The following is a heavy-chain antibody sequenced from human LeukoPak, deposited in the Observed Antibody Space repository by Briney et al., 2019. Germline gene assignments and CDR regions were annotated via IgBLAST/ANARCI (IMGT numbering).Heavy chain of an antibody. CDR2: IYYSGST. CDR3: ARHIPGNPYFDY. Sequence: SETLCLTCTVSGGSITSYYWSWIRQPPGKGLEWIGYIYYSGSTTYNPPLKSRVTISVETSKNQFSLKLRSVTAADTAIYYCARHIPGNPYFDYGGQGTLVTVSS. CDR1: GGSITSYY. V-gene: IGHV4-59*08. D-gene: IGHD6-13*01. J-gene: IGHJ4*02.